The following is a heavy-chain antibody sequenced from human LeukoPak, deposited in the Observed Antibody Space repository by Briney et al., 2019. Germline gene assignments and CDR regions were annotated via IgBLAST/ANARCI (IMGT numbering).Heavy chain of an antibody. D-gene: IGHD6-13*01. CDR3: ARRAAAANDAFDI. Sequence: GASVKVSCKASGGTFSSYAISWVRQAPGQGLECMGRIIPILGIANYAQKFQGRVTITADKSTSTAYMELSSLRSEDTAVYYCARRAAAANDAFDIWGQGTMVTVSS. CDR1: GGTFSSYA. J-gene: IGHJ3*02. CDR2: IIPILGIA. V-gene: IGHV1-69*04.